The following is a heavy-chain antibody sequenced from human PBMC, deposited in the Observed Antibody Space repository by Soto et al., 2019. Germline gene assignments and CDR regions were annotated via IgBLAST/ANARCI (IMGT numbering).Heavy chain of an antibody. CDR3: VRGSFNWPQESGGMDV. CDR2: IHYRGTA. D-gene: IGHD3-9*01. J-gene: IGHJ6*02. Sequence: SETLSLTCTVSGGFVTTSDWWTWVRQSPATGLEWIGEIHYRGTANYNPSLKSRVTISIDTSKNQFSLKLTSMTAADTAVYYCVRGSFNWPQESGGMDVWGPGTTVTVSS. CDR1: GGFVTTSDW. V-gene: IGHV4-4*02.